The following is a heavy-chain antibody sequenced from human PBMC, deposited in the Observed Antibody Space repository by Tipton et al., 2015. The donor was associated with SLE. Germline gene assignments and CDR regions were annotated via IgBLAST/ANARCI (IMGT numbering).Heavy chain of an antibody. Sequence: TLSLTCSVSGASLSSTGYFWGWIRQPPGKGLVWIGHIHYSGTTYYNPSLESRVTISIDTSKNQFSLKLISVTAADTAVYYCARHSGWSFDVWGQGTMVTVSS. V-gene: IGHV4-39*01. CDR1: GASLSSTGYF. J-gene: IGHJ3*01. CDR3: ARHSGWSFDV. D-gene: IGHD2-15*01. CDR2: IHYSGTT.